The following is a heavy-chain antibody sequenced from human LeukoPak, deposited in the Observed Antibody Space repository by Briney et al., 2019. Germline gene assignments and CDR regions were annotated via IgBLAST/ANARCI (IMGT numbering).Heavy chain of an antibody. D-gene: IGHD4-17*01. CDR2: IRSDGSNK. J-gene: IGHJ4*02. CDR3: AKSLSSDYGDY. V-gene: IGHV3-30*02. Sequence: PSGGSLRLSCAASGFTFSSYGMHWVRQAPGKGLEWVAFIRSDGSNKYYADSVKGRFTISRDNSKNTLYLQMNSLRAEDTAVYYCAKSLSSDYGDYWGQGTLVTVSS. CDR1: GFTFSSYG.